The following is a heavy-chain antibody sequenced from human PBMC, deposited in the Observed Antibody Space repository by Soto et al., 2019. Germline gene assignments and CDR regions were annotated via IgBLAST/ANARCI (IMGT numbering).Heavy chain of an antibody. V-gene: IGHV3-23*01. Sequence: GGSLRLSCAAFGFDFNKYAMTWVRQAPGKGLQWVSSITSNGDSTYYADSVKGRFTTSRDNSKNTLYLQMNSFRADDTAVFYCAKDSPSYTTSPFYFDSWGQGTLVTVSS. J-gene: IGHJ4*02. CDR1: GFDFNKYA. CDR3: AKDSPSYTTSPFYFDS. CDR2: ITSNGDST. D-gene: IGHD2-2*02.